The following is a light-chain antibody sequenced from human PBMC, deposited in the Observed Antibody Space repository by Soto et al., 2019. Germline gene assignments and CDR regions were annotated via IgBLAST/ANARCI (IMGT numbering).Light chain of an antibody. CDR3: QQTHAVPLT. CDR1: PPIGNY. V-gene: IGKV1-39*01. CDR2: AAS. Sequence: DLQMTPSPSSLSACVGDRVTISSRASPPIGNYLNWYQQKPGEAPKVLIFAASSLRSGVPSRFSGSGYGTDFTLTINNLHPEDSATYYCQQTHAVPLTFGQGTRLEI. J-gene: IGKJ5*01.